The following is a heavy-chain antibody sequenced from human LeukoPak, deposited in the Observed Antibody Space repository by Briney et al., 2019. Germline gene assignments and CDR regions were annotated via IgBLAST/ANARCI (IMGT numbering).Heavy chain of an antibody. CDR3: ARTDSSWYGGSYYYMDV. D-gene: IGHD6-13*01. CDR2: IFYSGST. J-gene: IGHJ6*03. Sequence: PSETLSLTCTVSGGSISTSNYYWGWIRQPPGKGLEWIGNIFYSGSTYYSPSVKSRVTISLDTSKNQFSLKLSSVTAADTAVYYCARTDSSWYGGSYYYMDVWGKGTTVTVSS. CDR1: GGSISTSNYY. V-gene: IGHV4-39*07.